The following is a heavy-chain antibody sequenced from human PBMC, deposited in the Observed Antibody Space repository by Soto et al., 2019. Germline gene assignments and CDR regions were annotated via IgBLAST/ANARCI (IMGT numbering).Heavy chain of an antibody. CDR2: IYPGDSDT. CDR1: GYSFTSYW. Sequence: GESLTISCKGSGYSFTSYWIGWVRQMPGKGLEWMGIIYPGDSDTRYSPSFQGQVTISADKSISTAYLQWSSLKASDTAMYYCARRRVAARLVDYFDDWGQGTLVTVS. D-gene: IGHD6-6*01. CDR3: ARRRVAARLVDYFDD. V-gene: IGHV5-51*01. J-gene: IGHJ4*02.